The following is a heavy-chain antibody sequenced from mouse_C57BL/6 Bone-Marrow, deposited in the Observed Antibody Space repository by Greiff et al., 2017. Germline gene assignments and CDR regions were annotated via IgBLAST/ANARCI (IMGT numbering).Heavy chain of an antibody. CDR2: IDPSDSYT. CDR1: GYTFTSYW. CDR3: ARGPHFDY. J-gene: IGHJ2*01. V-gene: IGHV1-50*01. Sequence: VQLQQPGAELVKPGASVKLSCKASGYTFTSYWMQWVKQRPGQGLEWIGEIDPSDSYTNYNQKFKGKATLTVDTSSSTAYMQLSSLTSEDSAVYYCARGPHFDYWGQGTTLTVSS.